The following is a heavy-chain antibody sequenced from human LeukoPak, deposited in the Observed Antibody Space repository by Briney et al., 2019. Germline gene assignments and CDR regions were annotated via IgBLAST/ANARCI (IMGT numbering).Heavy chain of an antibody. V-gene: IGHV4-34*01. Sequence: GSLRLSCAASGFTFSSYGMSWVRQPPGKGLEWIGEINHSGSTNYNPSLKSRVTISVDTSKNQFSLKLSSVTAADTAVYYCARRITMVRGFNWFDPWGRGTLVTVSS. J-gene: IGHJ5*02. D-gene: IGHD3-10*01. CDR3: ARRITMVRGFNWFDP. CDR2: INHSGST. CDR1: GFTFSSYG.